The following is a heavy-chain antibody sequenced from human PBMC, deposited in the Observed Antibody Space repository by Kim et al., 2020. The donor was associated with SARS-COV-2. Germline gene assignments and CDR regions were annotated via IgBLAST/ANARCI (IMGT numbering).Heavy chain of an antibody. CDR3: AKSGSGWYFDY. J-gene: IGHJ4*02. D-gene: IGHD6-19*01. CDR2: K. V-gene: IGHV3-30*02. Sequence: KYYADSVKGRFTISRDNSKNTLYLQMNSLRAEDTAVYYCAKSGSGWYFDYWGQGTLVTVSS.